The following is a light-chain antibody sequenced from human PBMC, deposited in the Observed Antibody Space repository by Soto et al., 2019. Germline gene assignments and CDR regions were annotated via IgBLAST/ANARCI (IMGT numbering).Light chain of an antibody. CDR3: TSYTFINTYV. Sequence: QSVLTQPASVSGSPGQSITISCTGTSSDVGGYNYVSWYQQHPGKVPKLIIYDVYNRPSGVSTRFSGSKSGNTASLTISGLQTEDEADYYCTSYTFINTYVFGTGTKVTVL. V-gene: IGLV2-14*03. CDR2: DVY. CDR1: SSDVGGYNY. J-gene: IGLJ1*01.